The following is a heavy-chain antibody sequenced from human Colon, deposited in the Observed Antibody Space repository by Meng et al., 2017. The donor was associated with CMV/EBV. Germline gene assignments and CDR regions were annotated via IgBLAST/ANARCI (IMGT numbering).Heavy chain of an antibody. J-gene: IGHJ4*02. D-gene: IGHD6-19*01. CDR1: GFTFSNYW. CDR2: IKEDGSQT. Sequence: GGSLRLSCAASGFTFSNYWMHWVRQAPGKGLEWVGFIKEDGSQTHYVDSVKGRFTISRDNAKNSLYLQMDSLRAEDTAVYYCVRDAGWFRMDYWGQGTLVTVSS. CDR3: VRDAGWFRMDY. V-gene: IGHV3-7*01.